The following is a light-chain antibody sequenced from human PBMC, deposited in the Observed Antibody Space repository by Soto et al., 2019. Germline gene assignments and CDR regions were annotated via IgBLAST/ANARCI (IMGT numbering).Light chain of an antibody. CDR1: KSNIGSTT. J-gene: IGLJ1*01. CDR3: ALWDDGLDNYV. CDR2: SNN. Sequence: QSVLTQSPSASGTPGQRVTISCSGRKSNIGSTTVSWYQQLPRTAPKLLISSNNQRPSGVPDRFSGSKSGSSASLAISGLQSEYEADYYCALWDDGLDNYVFGTGTKVTVL. V-gene: IGLV1-44*01.